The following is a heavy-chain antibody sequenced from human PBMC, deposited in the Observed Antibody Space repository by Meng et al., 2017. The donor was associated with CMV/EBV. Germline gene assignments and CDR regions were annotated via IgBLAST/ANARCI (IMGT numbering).Heavy chain of an antibody. CDR1: GFTFSDYY. CDR2: ISSSGSTI. Sequence: GESLKISCAASGFTFSDYYMSWIRQAPGKGLEWVSCISSSGSTIYYADSVKGRFTISRDNAKNSLYLQMNSLRAEDTAVYYCAREAYGTRGGYWGQGTLVTVSS. CDR3: AREAYGTRGGY. D-gene: IGHD2-8*02. J-gene: IGHJ4*02. V-gene: IGHV3-11*01.